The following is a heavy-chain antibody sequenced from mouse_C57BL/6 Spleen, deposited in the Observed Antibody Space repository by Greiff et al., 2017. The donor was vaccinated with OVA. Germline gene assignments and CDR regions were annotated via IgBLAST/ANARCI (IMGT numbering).Heavy chain of an antibody. D-gene: IGHD2-4*01. CDR2: INPSNGGT. CDR3: ATIYYDYYWYFDV. V-gene: IGHV1-53*01. CDR1: GYTFTSYW. J-gene: IGHJ1*03. Sequence: QVQLQQSGTELVKPGASVKLSCKASGYTFTSYWMPWVKQRPGQGLEWIGNINPSNGGTNYNEKFKSKATLTVDKSSSTAYMQLSSLTSEDSAVYYCATIYYDYYWYFDVWGTGTTVTVSS.